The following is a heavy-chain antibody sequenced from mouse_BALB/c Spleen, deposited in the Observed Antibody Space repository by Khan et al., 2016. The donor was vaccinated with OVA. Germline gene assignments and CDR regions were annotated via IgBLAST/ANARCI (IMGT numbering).Heavy chain of an antibody. CDR2: ISADSSTT. CDR1: GFTFTSYG. V-gene: IGHV5-17*02. CDR3: AASYFYGGYFDY. J-gene: IGHJ2*01. D-gene: IGHD1-1*01. Sequence: VQLVESGGGLVQPGGSRKLSCAASGFTFTSYGMHWVRQAPEKGLEWVAYISADSSTTYYADTVKGRFTISRDNSTNTPFLQMTSLMSEDTARYYCAASYFYGGYFDYWGPGTTLTVSS.